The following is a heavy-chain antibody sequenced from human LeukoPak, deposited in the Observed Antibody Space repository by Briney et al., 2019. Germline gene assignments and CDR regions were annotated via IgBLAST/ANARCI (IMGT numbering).Heavy chain of an antibody. J-gene: IGHJ4*02. CDR2: ISANGGST. CDR3: ARDSYCGGDCFSGFLDY. CDR1: VFIISDYA. Sequence: PGGSLTLSCSASVFIISDYAMHWVRQSPGRGLEYVSGISANGGSTYHADSVKGRFTISRDTSKNTLYLQMSSLRDEDTAVYYCARDSYCGGDCFSGFLDYWGQGTLVTVSS. V-gene: IGHV3-64D*06. D-gene: IGHD2-21*02.